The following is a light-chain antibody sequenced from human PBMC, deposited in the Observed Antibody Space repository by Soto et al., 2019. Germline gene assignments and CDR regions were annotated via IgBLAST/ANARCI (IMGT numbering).Light chain of an antibody. V-gene: IGKV3-20*01. Sequence: ILLTQSKVTLSVSPGERATLSCRASQSVSSSYLAWYQQKPGQAPRLLIYGASRRATGIPDRFSGSGSGTDFTLTISRLEPEDFAVCYCQQYGIPPSWTSCQGTKADIK. J-gene: IGKJ1*01. CDR2: GAS. CDR3: QQYGIPPSWT. CDR1: QSVSSSY.